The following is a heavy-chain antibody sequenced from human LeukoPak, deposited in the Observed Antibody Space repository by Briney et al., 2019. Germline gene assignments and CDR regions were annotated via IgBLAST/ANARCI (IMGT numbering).Heavy chain of an antibody. V-gene: IGHV4-39*01. Sequence: SETLSLTCTVSGGSMRSYYWGWIRQPPGKGLEWIGSIYYSGSTYYNPSLKSRVTISVDTSKNQFSLKLSSVTAADTAVYYCASFSSATEGGPIDYWGQGTLVTVSS. J-gene: IGHJ4*02. CDR3: ASFSSATEGGPIDY. D-gene: IGHD6-25*01. CDR1: GGSMRSYY. CDR2: IYYSGST.